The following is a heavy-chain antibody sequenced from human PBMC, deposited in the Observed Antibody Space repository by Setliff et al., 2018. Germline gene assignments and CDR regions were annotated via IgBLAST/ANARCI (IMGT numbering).Heavy chain of an antibody. CDR1: GGSIVSHSC. CDR2: TSHSGSA. V-gene: IGHV4-4*02. D-gene: IGHD6-19*01. J-gene: IGHJ5*02. CDR3: TRGAVAGRGWFDP. Sequence: PSETLSLTCGVSGGSIVSHSCWTWVRQAPGKGLEWIGETSHSGSAHYNPSLRSRVTISVDKSKNHFSLKLTSVTAADTAVYYCTRGAVAGRGWFDPWGQGTQVTGLL.